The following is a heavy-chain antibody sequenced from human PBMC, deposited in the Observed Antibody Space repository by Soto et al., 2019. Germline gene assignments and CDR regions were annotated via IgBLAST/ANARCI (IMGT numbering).Heavy chain of an antibody. CDR1: GFTFSSYS. V-gene: IGHV3-48*02. D-gene: IGHD5-12*01. J-gene: IGHJ6*02. Sequence: GGSLRLSCAASGFTFSSYSMNWVRQAPGKGLEWVSYISSSSSTIYYADSVKGRFTISRDNAKNSLYLQINSLRDEDTAVYYCARDLKYPLLGVDIVAIGGRYYYYGMDVWGQGTTVTVSS. CDR2: ISSSSSTI. CDR3: ARDLKYPLLGVDIVAIGGRYYYYGMDV.